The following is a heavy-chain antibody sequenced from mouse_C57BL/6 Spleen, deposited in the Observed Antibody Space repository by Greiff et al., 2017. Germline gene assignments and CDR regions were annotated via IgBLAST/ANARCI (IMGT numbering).Heavy chain of an antibody. J-gene: IGHJ4*01. V-gene: IGHV7-3*01. CDR3: ERYWGNDLDYYAMDY. D-gene: IGHD2-2*01. Sequence: EVKLMESGGGFVQPGGSLSLSCAASGFTFTDYYMSWVSQPPGQALEWLGFIRNKANGYTTEYSAYVKGRFTISSDNSKSTLYLQMNALRAEDSATYYGERYWGNDLDYYAMDYWGQGTSVTVSS. CDR2: IRNKANGYTT. CDR1: GFTFTDYY.